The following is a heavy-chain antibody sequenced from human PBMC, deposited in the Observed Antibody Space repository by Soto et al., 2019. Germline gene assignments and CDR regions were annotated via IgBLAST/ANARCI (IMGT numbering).Heavy chain of an antibody. CDR1: GFTFSSYG. CDR3: ARDRARYSYHRLTKNNYYYYGMDV. D-gene: IGHD5-18*01. Sequence: GGSLRLSCAASGFTFSSYGMHWVRQAPGKGLEWVAVIWYDGSNKYYADSVKGRFTISRDNSKNTLYLQMNSLRAEDTAVYYCARDRARYSYHRLTKNNYYYYGMDVWGQGTTVTVSS. V-gene: IGHV3-33*01. J-gene: IGHJ6*02. CDR2: IWYDGSNK.